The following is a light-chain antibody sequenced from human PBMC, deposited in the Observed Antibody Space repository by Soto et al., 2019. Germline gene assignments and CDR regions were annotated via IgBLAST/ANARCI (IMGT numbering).Light chain of an antibody. CDR3: SSYTSSGRFV. CDR1: SSDVGVYNY. J-gene: IGLJ1*01. CDR2: EVS. Sequence: QSALTQPASVSGSPGQSITISCTGTSSDVGVYNYVSWYQQHPGKAPKLMICEVSNRPSGVSNRFSGSKSGNTASLTISGLQAEDEADYYCSSYTSSGRFVFGTVTKLTVL. V-gene: IGLV2-14*01.